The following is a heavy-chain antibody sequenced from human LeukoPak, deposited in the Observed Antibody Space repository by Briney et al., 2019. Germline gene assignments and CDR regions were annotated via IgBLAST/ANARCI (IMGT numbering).Heavy chain of an antibody. J-gene: IGHJ4*02. CDR1: GFTFSSYA. V-gene: IGHV3-30*04. D-gene: IGHD3-16*01. CDR3: ASGGLRYFDY. CDR2: ISYDGSNK. Sequence: PGGSLRLSCAASGFTFSSYAMHWVRQAPGKGQEWVAVISYDGSNKYYADSVKGRFTISRDNAKNSLYLQMNSLRAEDTAVYYCASGGLRYFDYWGQGTLVTVSS.